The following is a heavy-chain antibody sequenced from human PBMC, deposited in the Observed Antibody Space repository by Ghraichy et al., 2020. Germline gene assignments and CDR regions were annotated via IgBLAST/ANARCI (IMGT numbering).Heavy chain of an antibody. CDR2: ISGSGGTT. Sequence: LSLTCAASGFTFSSYAMTWVRQAPGKGLEWVSVISGSGGTTYYADSVKGRFTISRDNSKNTLYLQMNSLRVEDTGVYYCAKEAGPLYWGQGTQVTVSS. J-gene: IGHJ4*02. CDR1: GFTFSSYA. CDR3: AKEAGPLY. D-gene: IGHD6-13*01. V-gene: IGHV3-23*01.